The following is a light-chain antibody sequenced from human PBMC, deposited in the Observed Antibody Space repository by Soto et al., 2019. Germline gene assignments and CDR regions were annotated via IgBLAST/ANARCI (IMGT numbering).Light chain of an antibody. J-gene: IGKJ3*01. CDR3: QHYGSALFT. Sequence: EIVLTQSPGTLSLSPGERATLSCRASQSFRSSYLAWYQQKPGQAPRLLIYDASSRATGIPDRFSGSGSGTDFTLTISRLEPEDFAVYYCQHYGSALFTFGPGTKVDIK. CDR2: DAS. V-gene: IGKV3-20*01. CDR1: QSFRSSY.